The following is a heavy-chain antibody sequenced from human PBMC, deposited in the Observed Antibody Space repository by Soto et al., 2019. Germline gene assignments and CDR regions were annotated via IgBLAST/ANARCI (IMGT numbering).Heavy chain of an antibody. CDR3: ARLVYDSSGYRPG. V-gene: IGHV4-39*01. J-gene: IGHJ4*02. D-gene: IGHD3-22*01. CDR2: IYYSGST. CDR1: GGSISSSSYY. Sequence: QLQLQESGPGLVKPSETLSLTCTVSGGSISSSSYYCGWIRKPPGQGLEWIGSIYYSGSTYYNPSLKSRFSISVETSKHQFALTLSSVTAADTAVYYCARLVYDSSGYRPGWGQGTLVTVSS.